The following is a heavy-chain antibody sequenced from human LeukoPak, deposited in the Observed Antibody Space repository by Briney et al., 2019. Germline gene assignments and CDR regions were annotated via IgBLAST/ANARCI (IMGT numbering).Heavy chain of an antibody. CDR3: ARDSVGSGSSYDPNGDYGMDV. J-gene: IGHJ6*04. CDR2: ISANNGNT. V-gene: IGHV1-18*04. D-gene: IGHD3-10*01. CDR1: GYTFTSYG. Sequence: ASVKVSCKASGYTFTSYGISWVRQAPGQGLEWMGWISANNGNTNYAQKLQGRVTMTTDTSTSTAYMELRSLRSDDTAVYYCARDSVGSGSSYDPNGDYGMDVWGKGTTVTVSS.